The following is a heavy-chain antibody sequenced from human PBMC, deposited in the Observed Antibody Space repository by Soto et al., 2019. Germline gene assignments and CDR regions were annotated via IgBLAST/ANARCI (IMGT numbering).Heavy chain of an antibody. CDR2: IGYSSSSI. J-gene: IGHJ3*01. CDR3: VRDRAGGALDV. Sequence: GGSLRLSCAASGFSFSGYDMNWVRQAPGKGLEWLGFIGYSSSSIYYADSVRGRFTISRDNAENSLFLQMNSLRDEDTAVYHCVRDRAGGALDVWGRGTMVTVSS. V-gene: IGHV3-48*02. CDR1: GFSFSGYD. D-gene: IGHD1-26*01.